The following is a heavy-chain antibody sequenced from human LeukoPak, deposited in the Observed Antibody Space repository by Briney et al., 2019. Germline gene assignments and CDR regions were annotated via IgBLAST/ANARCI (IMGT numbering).Heavy chain of an antibody. CDR2: ISYSGST. CDR3: ARDRVGPEGSFDY. V-gene: IGHV4-59*01. Sequence: PSETLSLTCTVSGGSITGYYWSWIRQPPGKGLEWIGYISYSGSTSSNPSLKSRVTMSVDTSKNQFSLKLSSVTAADTAVYYCARDRVGPEGSFDYWGQGTLVTVSS. CDR1: GGSITGYY. D-gene: IGHD1-26*01. J-gene: IGHJ4*02.